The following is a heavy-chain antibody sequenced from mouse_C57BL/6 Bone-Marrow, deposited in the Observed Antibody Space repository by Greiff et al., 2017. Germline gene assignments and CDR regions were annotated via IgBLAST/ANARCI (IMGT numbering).Heavy chain of an antibody. Sequence: VQLKQSGPVLVKPGASVKMSCKASGYTFTDYYMNWVKQSHGKSLEWIGVINPYNGGTSYNQKFKGKATLTVDKSSSTAYMELNSLTSEDSAVYYCARRPNYFDYWGQGTTLTVSS. CDR1: GYTFTDYY. CDR2: INPYNGGT. CDR3: ARRPNYFDY. V-gene: IGHV1-19*01. J-gene: IGHJ2*01.